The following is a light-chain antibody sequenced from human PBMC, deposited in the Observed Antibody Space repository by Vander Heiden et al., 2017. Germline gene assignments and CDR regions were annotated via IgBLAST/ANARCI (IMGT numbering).Light chain of an antibody. CDR3: QQSYSIPFT. CDR1: QNMKTY. V-gene: IGKV1-39*01. J-gene: IGKJ2*01. CDR2: AAS. Sequence: DIEMTQSPSTLYGSMGDRVTITCRARQNMKTYLVWYHQKPGKAPNLLIYAASTLQSDVPSRFSASGSDTDFTLTISGLHPDDFATYYCQQSYSIPFTFGQGTRLEVK.